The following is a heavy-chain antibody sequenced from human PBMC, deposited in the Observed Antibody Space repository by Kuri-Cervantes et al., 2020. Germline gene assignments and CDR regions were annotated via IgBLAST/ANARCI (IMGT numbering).Heavy chain of an antibody. Sequence: GSLRLSCTVSGGSINSYYWSWIRQPPGKGLEWNGYFYYGGSTNYNPTLKSRVTISVDTSKNQFSLKLSSVTAADTAVYYCARGPNYYYYDSSGPTGYFDYWGQGTLVTVSS. V-gene: IGHV4-59*01. CDR3: ARGPNYYYYDSSGPTGYFDY. D-gene: IGHD3-22*01. CDR1: GGSINSYY. CDR2: FYYGGST. J-gene: IGHJ4*02.